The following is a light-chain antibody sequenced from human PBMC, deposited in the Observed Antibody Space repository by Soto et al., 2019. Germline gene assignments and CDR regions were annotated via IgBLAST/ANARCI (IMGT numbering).Light chain of an antibody. CDR3: CSSAPESTYV. J-gene: IGLJ1*01. Sequence: QSVLAQPASVSGSPGQSITISCTGTSSDVGAYDSVSWYQQHPHKAPQLIIYKGTQRPSGVSNRFSGSTSDNAASLTISGLQADDEADYFCCSSAPESTYVCGTGTKVTVL. CDR1: SSDVGAYDS. CDR2: KGT. V-gene: IGLV2-23*01.